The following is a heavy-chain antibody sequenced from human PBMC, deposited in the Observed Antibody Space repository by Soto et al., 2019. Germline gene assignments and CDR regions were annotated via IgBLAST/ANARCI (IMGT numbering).Heavy chain of an antibody. Sequence: QVQLVQSRAEVKKPGSSVNVSCKASGGTFSSYTISWVRPAPGQGLEWMGRIIPILGIANYAQKFQGRVTITADKSTSTAYMELSSLRSEDTAVYYCARSNTVTTGVGFDPWGQGTLVTVSS. V-gene: IGHV1-69*02. CDR3: ARSNTVTTGVGFDP. D-gene: IGHD4-17*01. CDR1: GGTFSSYT. J-gene: IGHJ5*02. CDR2: IIPILGIA.